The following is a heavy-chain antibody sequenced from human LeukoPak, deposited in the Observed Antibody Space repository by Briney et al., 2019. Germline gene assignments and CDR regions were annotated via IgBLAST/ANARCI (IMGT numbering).Heavy chain of an antibody. CDR2: INHSGST. CDR3: ARATYGDYEVNAFDI. J-gene: IGHJ3*02. V-gene: IGHV4-34*01. Sequence: SETLSLTCAVYGGSFSGYYWCWIRQPPGKGLEWIGEINHSGSTNYNPSLKSRVTISVDTSKNQFSLKLSSVTAADTAVYYCARATYGDYEVNAFDIWGQGTMVTVSS. D-gene: IGHD4-17*01. CDR1: GGSFSGYY.